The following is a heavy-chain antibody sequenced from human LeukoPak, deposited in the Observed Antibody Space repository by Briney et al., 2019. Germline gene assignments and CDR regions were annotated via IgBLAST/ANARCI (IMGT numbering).Heavy chain of an antibody. D-gene: IGHD4-17*01. J-gene: IGHJ3*02. V-gene: IGHV4-34*01. CDR1: GGSFSGYY. CDR2: INHSGST. CDR3: ARVPTVTYAFDI. Sequence: SETLSLTCTVSGGSFSGYYWSWIRQPPGKGLEWIGEINHSGSTNYNPSLKSRVTISVDTSKNQFSLKLSSVTAADTAVYYCARVPTVTYAFDIWGQGTMVTVSS.